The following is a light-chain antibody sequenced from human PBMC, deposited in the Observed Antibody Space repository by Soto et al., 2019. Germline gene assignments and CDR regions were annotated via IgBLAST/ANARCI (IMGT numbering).Light chain of an antibody. CDR3: SSYTSSSTPHYV. CDR1: SNDVGGYNY. Sequence: QSALTQPASVSGSPGQSITISCTGTSNDVGGYNYVSWYQQHPGKAPKLMIYDVSNRPSGVSDRFSGSKSGNTASLTISGRQAEDEADYYCSSYTSSSTPHYVFGTGTKVTVL. CDR2: DVS. V-gene: IGLV2-14*01. J-gene: IGLJ1*01.